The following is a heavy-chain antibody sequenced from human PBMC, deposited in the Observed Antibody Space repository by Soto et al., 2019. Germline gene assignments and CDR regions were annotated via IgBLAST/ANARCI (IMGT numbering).Heavy chain of an antibody. CDR1: GFTFSSYA. CDR2: ISGSGGST. Sequence: GGSLRLSCAASGFTFSSYAMSWVRQAPGKGLEWVSAISGSGGSTYYADSVKGRFTISRDNSKNTLYLQMNSLRAEDTAVYYCAKSSQLRTNPTKSDWFHPWGQGTLVTVSS. CDR3: AKSSQLRTNPTKSDWFHP. V-gene: IGHV3-23*01. J-gene: IGHJ5*02. D-gene: IGHD2-2*01.